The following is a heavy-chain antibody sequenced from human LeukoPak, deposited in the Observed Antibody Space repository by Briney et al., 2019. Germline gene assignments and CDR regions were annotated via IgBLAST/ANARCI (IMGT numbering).Heavy chain of an antibody. J-gene: IGHJ6*03. CDR1: GFTFSSYE. Sequence: GGSLRLSCAVSGFTFSSYEMNWVRQAPGKGLECISGFSGSGGSTYYADSVKGRFTISGDNSKNSLYLQMNSLRAEDTALYYCARATRLRSYFYYMDVWGKGTTVTVSS. CDR3: ARATRLRSYFYYMDV. V-gene: IGHV3-23*01. D-gene: IGHD5-12*01. CDR2: FSGSGGST.